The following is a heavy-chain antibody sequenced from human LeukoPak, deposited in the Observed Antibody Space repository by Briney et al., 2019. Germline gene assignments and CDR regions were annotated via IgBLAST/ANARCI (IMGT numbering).Heavy chain of an antibody. J-gene: IGHJ6*03. CDR2: VNPNSGNT. D-gene: IGHD3-10*01. V-gene: IGHV1-8*01. CDR3: ARGVRGFRSEAFYYYMDV. Sequence: ASVKVSCKASGYTFTSYDINWVRQATGQGLEWMGWVNPNSGNTGYAQKFQGRVTMTRSTSIGTAYMELSSLRSEDTAVYYCARGVRGFRSEAFYYYMDVWGKGTTVTVSS. CDR1: GYTFTSYD.